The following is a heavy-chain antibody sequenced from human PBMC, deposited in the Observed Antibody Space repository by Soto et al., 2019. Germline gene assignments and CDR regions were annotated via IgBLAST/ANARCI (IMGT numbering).Heavy chain of an antibody. CDR3: ARFYRTYVGLARRLDAFDI. D-gene: IGHD1-26*01. V-gene: IGHV3-30-3*01. J-gene: IGHJ3*02. CDR2: ISYDGSNK. Sequence: PGGSLILSCAASGFTFSSYAMHWVRQAPGKGLEWVAVISYDGSNKYYADSVKGRFTISRDNSKNTLYLQMNSLRAEDTAVYYCARFYRTYVGLARRLDAFDIWGQGTMVTVSS. CDR1: GFTFSSYA.